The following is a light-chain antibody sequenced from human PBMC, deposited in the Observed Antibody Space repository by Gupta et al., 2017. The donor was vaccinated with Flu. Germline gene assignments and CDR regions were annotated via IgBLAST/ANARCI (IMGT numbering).Light chain of an antibody. CDR1: QSISSY. CDR2: AAS. CDR3: QQSYSTPLT. Sequence: SVGDRVTITCRASQSISSYLNWYQQKPGKAPKLLIYAASSLQSGVPSRFSGSGSGTDFTLTISSLQPEDFPTYYCQQSYSTPLTFGGGTKVEFK. V-gene: IGKV1-39*01. J-gene: IGKJ4*01.